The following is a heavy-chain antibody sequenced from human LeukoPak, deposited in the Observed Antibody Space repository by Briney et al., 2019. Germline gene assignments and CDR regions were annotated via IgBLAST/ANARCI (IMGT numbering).Heavy chain of an antibody. CDR1: GFTFSSYA. CDR3: AKGVAVDDAFDI. CDR2: ISGSGGST. Sequence: GVSLRLSCAASGFTFSSYAMSWVRQAPGKGLEWVSAISGSGGSTYYADSVKGRFTISRDNSKNTLYLQMNSLRAEDTAVYYCAKGVAVDDAFDIWGQGTMVTVSS. J-gene: IGHJ3*02. D-gene: IGHD6-19*01. V-gene: IGHV3-23*01.